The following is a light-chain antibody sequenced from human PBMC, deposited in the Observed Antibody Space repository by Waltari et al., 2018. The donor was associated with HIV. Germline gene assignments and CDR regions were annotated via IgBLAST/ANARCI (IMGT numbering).Light chain of an antibody. Sequence: QSVLTQPPSASGTPGQTVTISCSGSSSNIGNDNVYWYKQLPGMTPTLLIYKNYQRPSGVPDRFAGAKSGTSASLAISGLRSEDEADYYCVGWDGSLSGYVFGAGTKVTVL. V-gene: IGLV1-47*01. CDR2: KNY. J-gene: IGLJ1*01. CDR3: VGWDGSLSGYV. CDR1: SSNIGNDN.